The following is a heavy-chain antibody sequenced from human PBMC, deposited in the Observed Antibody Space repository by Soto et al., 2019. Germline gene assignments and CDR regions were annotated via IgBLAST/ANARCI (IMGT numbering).Heavy chain of an antibody. CDR3: ATVTTWKFYYYYMDV. CDR1: EFTFTTYW. D-gene: IGHD4-17*01. Sequence: PGGSLRLSCAASEFTFTTYWMNWVRQAQGKGLEWVANIKQDGSERYYADFVKGRFTISRDNAKNSLFLQMSRLRAEDSAVYYCATVTTWKFYYYYMDVWGKGTTVTVSS. CDR2: IKQDGSER. J-gene: IGHJ6*03. V-gene: IGHV3-7*01.